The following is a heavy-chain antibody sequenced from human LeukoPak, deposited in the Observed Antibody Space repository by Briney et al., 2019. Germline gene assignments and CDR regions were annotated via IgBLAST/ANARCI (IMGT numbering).Heavy chain of an antibody. Sequence: GGSLRLSCAASGFTFSSYGMNWVRQAPGKGLEWVSSISSSSSYIYYADSVKGRFTISRDNAKNSLYLQMNSLRAEDTAVYYCAREARAYCGGDCFTNYYYGMDVWGQGTTVTVSS. D-gene: IGHD2-21*02. CDR1: GFTFSSYG. CDR3: AREARAYCGGDCFTNYYYGMDV. CDR2: ISSSSSYI. V-gene: IGHV3-21*01. J-gene: IGHJ6*02.